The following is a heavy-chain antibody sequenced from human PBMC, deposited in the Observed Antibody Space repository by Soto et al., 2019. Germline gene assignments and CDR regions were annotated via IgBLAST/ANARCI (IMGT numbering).Heavy chain of an antibody. V-gene: IGHV3-30*04. J-gene: IGHJ6*02. CDR1: GFTFSSYS. D-gene: IGHD6-13*01. CDR3: ARDSSSWCMDV. CDR2: ISYDGRDE. Sequence: GGSLRLSCAASGFTFSSYSMHWVRQAPGKGLEWLTLISYDGRDENYADSVTGRFTICRDNSEDTLFLQMNSLRGEDTAVYYWARDSSSWCMDVWGQGTTVTVSS.